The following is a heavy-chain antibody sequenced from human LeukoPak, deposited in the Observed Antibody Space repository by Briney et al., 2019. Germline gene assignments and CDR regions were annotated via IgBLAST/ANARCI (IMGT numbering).Heavy chain of an antibody. CDR1: GFTFSSYW. V-gene: IGHV3-7*01. D-gene: IGHD2-2*01. CDR2: INQDGSEK. J-gene: IGHJ4*02. Sequence: GGSLRLSCAASGFTFSSYWMSWLRQAPGKGLEWVANINQDGSEKHYVDSVKGRFTFSRDNAKNSLYLQMNSLRAEDTAVYYCARDGTDIVVVPAAKGDYWGQGTLVTVSS. CDR3: ARDGTDIVVVPAAKGDY.